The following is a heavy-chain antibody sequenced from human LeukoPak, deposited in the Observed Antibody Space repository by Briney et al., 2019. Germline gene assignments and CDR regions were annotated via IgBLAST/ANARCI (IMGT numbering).Heavy chain of an antibody. CDR2: MNPNSGNT. Sequence: GASVKVSCKASGYTFTSYDINWVRQATGQGLEWMGWMNPNSGNTGYAQKSQGRVTMTRNTSISTAYMELSSLRSEDTAVYYCARNRGYCSSTSCYQVADYWGQGTLVTVSS. CDR3: ARNRGYCSSTSCYQVADY. J-gene: IGHJ4*02. CDR1: GYTFTSYD. D-gene: IGHD2-2*01. V-gene: IGHV1-8*01.